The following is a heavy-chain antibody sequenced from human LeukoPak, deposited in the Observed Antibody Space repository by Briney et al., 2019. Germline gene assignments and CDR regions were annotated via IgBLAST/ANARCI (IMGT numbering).Heavy chain of an antibody. CDR2: ISSSGSTI. CDR1: GFTFSDYY. D-gene: IGHD3-3*01. CDR3: AKVNFLYDFWSGYYLSP. V-gene: IGHV3-11*04. J-gene: IGHJ5*02. Sequence: GGSLRLSCAASGFTFSDYYMSWIRQAPGKGLEWVSYISSSGSTIYYADSVKGRFTISRDNSKNTLYLLMNSLRAEDTAVYYCAKVNFLYDFWSGYYLSPWGQGTLVTVSS.